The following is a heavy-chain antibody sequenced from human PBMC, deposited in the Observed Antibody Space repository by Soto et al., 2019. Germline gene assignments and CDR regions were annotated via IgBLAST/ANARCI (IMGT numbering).Heavy chain of an antibody. CDR2: ISGSGGST. D-gene: IGHD3-16*01. Sequence: GGSLRLSCAASGFTFSSYAMSWVRQAPGKGLEWVSAISGSGGSTYYADSVKGRFTISRDNSKNTLYLQMNSLRAEDTAVYYCAKVGVIMTFDYYYYMDVWGKGTTVTVSS. V-gene: IGHV3-23*01. CDR3: AKVGVIMTFDYYYYMDV. CDR1: GFTFSSYA. J-gene: IGHJ6*03.